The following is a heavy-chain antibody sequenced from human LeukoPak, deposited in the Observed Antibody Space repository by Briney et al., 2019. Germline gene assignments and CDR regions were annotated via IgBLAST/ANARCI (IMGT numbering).Heavy chain of an antibody. CDR3: ATDRKEEPSNFDRNRFAY. J-gene: IGHJ4*02. CDR2: IREDGSEK. Sequence: GGSLRLSCVASGFSFNNYWMNWVRQAPGRGLEWVANIREDGSEKNYVDSVKGRFTISRENAKNSLYLQMDNLRAEDTAVYYCATDRKEEPSNFDRNRFAYWGQGTLVTVSS. CDR1: GFSFNNYW. D-gene: IGHD1-14*01. V-gene: IGHV3-7*05.